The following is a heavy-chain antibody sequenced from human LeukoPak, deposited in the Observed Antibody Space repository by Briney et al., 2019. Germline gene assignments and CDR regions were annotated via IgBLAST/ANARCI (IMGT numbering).Heavy chain of an antibody. CDR2: ISGSGGST. D-gene: IGHD1-14*01. CDR3: ARVSVGPFASDRKKSRDDAFDI. V-gene: IGHV3-23*01. Sequence: GGSLRLSCAASGFTFSSYAMSWVRQAPGKGLEWVSAISGSGGSTYYADSVKGRFTISRDNSKNTLYLQMNSLRAEDTAVYYCARVSVGPFASDRKKSRDDAFDIWGQGTMVTVSS. J-gene: IGHJ3*02. CDR1: GFTFSSYA.